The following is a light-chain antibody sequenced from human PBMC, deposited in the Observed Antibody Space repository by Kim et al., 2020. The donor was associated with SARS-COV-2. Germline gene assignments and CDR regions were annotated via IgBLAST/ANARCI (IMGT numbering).Light chain of an antibody. CDR3: QQYGSSPMYT. Sequence: EIVLTQSPGTLSLSPGERATLSCRASQSVSSSYLAWYQQKPGQAPRLLIYGASSRATGSPDRFSGSGSGTDFTLTISRLEPEDFAVYYCQQYGSSPMYTFGRETKLEI. CDR2: GAS. V-gene: IGKV3-20*01. J-gene: IGKJ2*01. CDR1: QSVSSSY.